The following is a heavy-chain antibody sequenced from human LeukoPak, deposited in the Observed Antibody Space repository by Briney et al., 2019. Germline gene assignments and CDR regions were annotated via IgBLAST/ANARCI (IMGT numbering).Heavy chain of an antibody. CDR1: GFTFSDYY. CDR3: TRWACAGTSCYVLDS. V-gene: IGHV3-11*06. J-gene: IGHJ5*01. Sequence: PGGSLRLSCAASGFTFSDYYVNWIRQAPGKGLEWVSYRSTTGHQTNYADSVKGRFTISRDHAKSSVYLQMNSLRAEDTAVYYCTRWACAGTSCYVLDSWGQGTPVTVSS. D-gene: IGHD2-2*01. CDR2: RSTTGHQT.